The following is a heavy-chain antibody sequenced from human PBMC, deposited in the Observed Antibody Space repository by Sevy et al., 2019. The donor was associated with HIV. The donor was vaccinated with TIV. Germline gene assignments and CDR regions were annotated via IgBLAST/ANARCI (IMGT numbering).Heavy chain of an antibody. V-gene: IGHV3-23*01. D-gene: IGHD2-8*01. CDR1: GFAFYEYS. CDR2: LFFGCGKI. J-gene: IGHJ4*02. Sequence: GGSLRLSCAASGFAFYEYSMSWIRQAPGTGLEWVATLFFGCGKINYADSVKGRFTISRDNSKNSFYLQMDNLRVEDTALYYCAREGCSRPHDYWGQGTRVTVSS. CDR3: AREGCSRPHDY.